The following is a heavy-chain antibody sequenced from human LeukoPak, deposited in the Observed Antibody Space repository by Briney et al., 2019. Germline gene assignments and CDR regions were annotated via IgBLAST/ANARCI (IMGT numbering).Heavy chain of an antibody. CDR3: GIHLYGGDSHAFDM. CDR1: GFIFSDYY. V-gene: IGHV3-11*06. Sequence: PGGSLRLSCAASGFIFSDYYMSWIRQAPGKGLEWVSHISSSSSHTKYADSVKGRFTISRDNAKNSLYLQMNSLRAEDTAMYYCGIHLYGGDSHAFDMWGQGTTVTVSS. J-gene: IGHJ3*02. D-gene: IGHD4-23*01. CDR2: ISSSSSHT.